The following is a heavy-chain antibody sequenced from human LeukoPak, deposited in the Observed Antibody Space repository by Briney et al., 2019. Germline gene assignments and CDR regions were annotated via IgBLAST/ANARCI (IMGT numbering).Heavy chain of an antibody. CDR1: GGSLSSYY. J-gene: IGHJ3*02. CDR2: IYYSGST. V-gene: IGHV4-59*01. D-gene: IGHD3-10*01. Sequence: PSETLSLTCTVSGGSLSSYYWSWIRQPPGKGLEWIGYIYYSGSTNYNPSLKSRVTISVDTSKNQFSLKLSSVTAADTAVYYCAGLRWFGESPDAFDIWGQGTMVTVSS. CDR3: AGLRWFGESPDAFDI.